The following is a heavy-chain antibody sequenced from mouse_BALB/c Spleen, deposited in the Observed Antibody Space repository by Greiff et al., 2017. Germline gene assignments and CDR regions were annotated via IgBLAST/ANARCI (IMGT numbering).Heavy chain of an antibody. CDR3: ESSPISYYGRRDLDY. J-gene: IGHJ2*01. CDR1: GFTFSSFG. D-gene: IGHD1-1*01. CDR2: ISSGSSTI. Sequence: EVQLVESGGGLVQPGGSRKLSCAASGFTFSSFGMHWVRQAPEKGLEWVAYISSGSSTIYYADTVKGRFTISRDNPKNTLCLQMTRLRSEDTAMYYCESSPISYYGRRDLDYWGQGTTLTVSS. V-gene: IGHV5-17*02.